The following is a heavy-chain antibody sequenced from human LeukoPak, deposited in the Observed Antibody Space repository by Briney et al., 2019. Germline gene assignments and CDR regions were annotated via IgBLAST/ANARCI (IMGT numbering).Heavy chain of an antibody. J-gene: IGHJ3*02. CDR1: GGSISTYY. Sequence: SETLSLTRTLSGGSISTYYWSWIRQPPGKGVEWIGYIYYIGSTNYNPSLKSRVTISVGTSKNQFSLKLTSVTAADTAVYYCARSLRSGYLDAFDIWGQGTMVTVSS. V-gene: IGHV4-59*01. D-gene: IGHD3-22*01. CDR3: ARSLRSGYLDAFDI. CDR2: IYYIGST.